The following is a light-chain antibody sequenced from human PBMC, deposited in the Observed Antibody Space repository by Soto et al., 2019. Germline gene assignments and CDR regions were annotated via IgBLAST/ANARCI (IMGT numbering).Light chain of an antibody. CDR3: SSYTSSSTRV. Sequence: QSALTQPASVSGSPGQSITISCTGTSSDVGGYNYVSWYQPHPGQAPKLMIYDVSNRPSGVSNRFSGSKSGNTASLTISGLQDEDEADYYCSSYTSSSTRVFGGGTKLTVL. CDR1: SSDVGGYNY. J-gene: IGLJ2*01. CDR2: DVS. V-gene: IGLV2-14*01.